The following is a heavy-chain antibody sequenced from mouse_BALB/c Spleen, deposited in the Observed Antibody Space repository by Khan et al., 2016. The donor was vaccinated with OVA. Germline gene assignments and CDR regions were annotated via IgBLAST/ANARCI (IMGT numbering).Heavy chain of an antibody. V-gene: IGHV2-2*02. D-gene: IGHD1-1*01. CDR1: GFSLTSYG. CDR2: IWSGGST. Sequence: QVQLKQSGPGLVQPSQSLSITCTVSGFSLTSYGVHWVRQSPGKGLEWLGVIWSGGSTDYNAAFISRLSISKDNSKSQAFFKMNSLQANDTAIYYCARNYYYGRNAMDYWGQGTSVTVSS. J-gene: IGHJ4*01. CDR3: ARNYYYGRNAMDY.